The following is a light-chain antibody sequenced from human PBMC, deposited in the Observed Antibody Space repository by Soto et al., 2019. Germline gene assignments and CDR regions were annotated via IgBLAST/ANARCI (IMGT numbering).Light chain of an antibody. V-gene: IGKV1-5*03. J-gene: IGKJ1*01. CDR3: QQYSTYSRA. CDR1: QNINDL. Sequence: DIQMTQSPSTLSASVGDRVTITCRASQNINDLLAWYQQKPGKAPNLLIYKASSLESGVPSRFRGSGYGTEFTLTISSLQPDDLATFYCQQYSTYSRAFGQGTKVDIK. CDR2: KAS.